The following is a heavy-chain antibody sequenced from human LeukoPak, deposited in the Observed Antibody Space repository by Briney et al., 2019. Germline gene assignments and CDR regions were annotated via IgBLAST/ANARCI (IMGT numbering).Heavy chain of an antibody. CDR2: IRSKVNSYAT. Sequence: GGSLRLSCAASGFTFSGSAMHWVRHASGKGLEWVGRIRSKVNSYATAYAASVKGRFTISRDDSKNTAYLQMNSLKTEDTAVYYCTRPPYSGSPDYWGQGTLVTVSS. CDR1: GFTFSGSA. V-gene: IGHV3-73*01. CDR3: TRPPYSGSPDY. J-gene: IGHJ4*02. D-gene: IGHD1-26*01.